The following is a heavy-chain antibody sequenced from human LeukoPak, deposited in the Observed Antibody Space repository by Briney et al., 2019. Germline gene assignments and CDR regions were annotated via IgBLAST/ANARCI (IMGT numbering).Heavy chain of an antibody. J-gene: IGHJ4*02. D-gene: IGHD3-10*01. Sequence: ASVKVSCTASGGTFTSYAMNWVRQAPGQGLEWMGWINTNTGNSTYAQGFTGRFVFSLDTSVSTAYLQISSLKAEDTAVYYCARPMVRGVPSLDYWGQGTLVTVPS. CDR3: ARPMVRGVPSLDY. V-gene: IGHV7-4-1*02. CDR2: INTNTGNS. CDR1: GGTFTSYA.